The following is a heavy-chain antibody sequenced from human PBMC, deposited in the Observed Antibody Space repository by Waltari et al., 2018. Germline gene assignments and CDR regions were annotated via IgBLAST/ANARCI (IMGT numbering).Heavy chain of an antibody. J-gene: IGHJ4*02. CDR2: IYYSGST. CDR3: ARSLVGATTPFDY. CDR1: GGSISSSSYY. V-gene: IGHV4-39*01. Sequence: QLQLQESGPGLVKPSETLSLTCTVSGGSISSSSYYWGWIRQPPGKGLEWIGRIYYSGSTYYNPSLKSRVTISVDTSKNQFSLKLSSVTAADTAVYYCARSLVGATTPFDYWGQGTLVTVSS. D-gene: IGHD1-26*01.